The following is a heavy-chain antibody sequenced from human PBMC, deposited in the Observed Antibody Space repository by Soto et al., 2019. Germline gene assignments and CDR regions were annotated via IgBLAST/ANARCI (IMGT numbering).Heavy chain of an antibody. D-gene: IGHD6-6*01. V-gene: IGHV4-34*01. CDR2: ISQSGNT. CDR1: SGSFSGYY. J-gene: IGHJ4*02. Sequence: SETLSLTCSIYSGSFSGYYWSWIRQPPGKGLEWIGEISQSGNTNYSPSLKSRVSISIDTSKKQFSLNLASVSAADTAVYHCARAPKVSGSSQTRPDFWGQGTLVTVSS. CDR3: ARAPKVSGSSQTRPDF.